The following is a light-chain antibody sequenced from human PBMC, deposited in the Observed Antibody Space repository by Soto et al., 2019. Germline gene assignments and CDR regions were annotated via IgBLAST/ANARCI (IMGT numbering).Light chain of an antibody. CDR1: SGSITSNY. V-gene: IGLV6-57*04. CDR2: NDN. CDR3: LSYDANNVV. Sequence: NFMLTQPLSVSESPGKTVIISCTRSSGSITSNYVQWHQQRPGSAPTTVIYNDNQRPSGVPDRFSGSIDSSSNSASLTISGLKTEDEADYYCLSYDANNVVFGGGTKVTVL. J-gene: IGLJ2*01.